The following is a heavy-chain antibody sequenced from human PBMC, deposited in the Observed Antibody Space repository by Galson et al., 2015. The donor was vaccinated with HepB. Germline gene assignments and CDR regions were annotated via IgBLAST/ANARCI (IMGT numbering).Heavy chain of an antibody. CDR3: AREYDSSGYYYVTHAFDI. D-gene: IGHD3-22*01. Sequence: SVKVSCKASGYTFTSYAMNWVRQAPGQGLEWMGWINTNTGNPTYAQGFTGRFVFSLDTSVSTAYLQISSLKAEDTAVYYCAREYDSSGYYYVTHAFDIWGQGTMVTVSS. CDR2: INTNTGNP. CDR1: GYTFTSYA. J-gene: IGHJ3*02. V-gene: IGHV7-4-1*02.